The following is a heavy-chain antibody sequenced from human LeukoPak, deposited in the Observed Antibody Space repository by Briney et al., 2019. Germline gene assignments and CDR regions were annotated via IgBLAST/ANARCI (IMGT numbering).Heavy chain of an antibody. CDR1: GFTFSDYY. J-gene: IGHJ6*03. Sequence: KPGGSLRLSCAASGFTFSDYYMSWIRQAPGKGLEWVSSISSSSSYIYYADSVKGRFTISRDNAKNSLYLQMNSLRTEDTALYYCARDARQERGNYYYYYMDVWGNGTTVTVSS. V-gene: IGHV3-11*06. CDR2: ISSSSSYI. D-gene: IGHD3-16*01. CDR3: ARDARQERGNYYYYYMDV.